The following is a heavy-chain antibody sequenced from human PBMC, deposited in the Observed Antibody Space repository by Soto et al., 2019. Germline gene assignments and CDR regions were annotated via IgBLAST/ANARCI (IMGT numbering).Heavy chain of an antibody. J-gene: IGHJ4*02. Sequence: ASVKVSCKASGGTFSNYAITWVRQAPGQGLEWVGRIIPIFGTTNYAQKFQGRVTITTDASTSTANMELSSLRSEDTAVYYCARSPGIAVADYWGQGTLVTVSS. V-gene: IGHV1-69*05. CDR1: GGTFSNYA. CDR3: ARSPGIAVADY. D-gene: IGHD6-19*01. CDR2: IIPIFGTT.